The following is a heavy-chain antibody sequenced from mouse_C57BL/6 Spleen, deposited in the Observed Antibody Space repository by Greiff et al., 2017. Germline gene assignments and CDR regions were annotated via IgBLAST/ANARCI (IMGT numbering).Heavy chain of an antibody. Sequence: EVKLMESEGGLVQPGSSMKLSCTASGFTFSDYYMAWVRQVPEKGLEWVANINYDGSSTYYLDSLKSRFIISRDNAKNILYLQMSSLKSEDTATYYCAREDSHWYFDVWGTGTTVTVSS. J-gene: IGHJ1*03. CDR1: GFTFSDYY. V-gene: IGHV5-16*01. CDR3: AREDSHWYFDV. CDR2: INYDGSST.